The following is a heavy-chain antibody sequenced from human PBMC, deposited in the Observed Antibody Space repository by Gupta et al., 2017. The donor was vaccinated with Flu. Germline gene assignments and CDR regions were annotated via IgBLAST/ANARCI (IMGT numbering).Heavy chain of an antibody. J-gene: IGHJ4*02. D-gene: IGHD3-22*01. V-gene: IGHV1-2*04. CDR1: GYTFIDYS. CDR3: ARGGADDSSGYYFLWDFDY. Sequence: QVQLVQSGAEVKKPGASVKVSCKASGYTFIDYSMHWVRQAPGQGLEWMGWINPNSGGTNYAQKFQGWVTMTRNTSISTAYMELSRLRSDETAVYYCARGGADDSSGYYFLWDFDYWGQGTLVTVSS. CDR2: INPNSGGT.